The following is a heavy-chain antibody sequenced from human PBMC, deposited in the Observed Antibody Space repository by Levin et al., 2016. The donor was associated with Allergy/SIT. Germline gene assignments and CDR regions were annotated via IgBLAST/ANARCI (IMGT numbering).Heavy chain of an antibody. CDR3: ARDPGYNQAAAAPYYFDY. D-gene: IGHD6-13*01. V-gene: IGHV3-30*03. Sequence: GGSLRLSCAASGFTFSSYGMHWVRQAPGKGLEWVAVISYDGSNKYYADSVKGRFTISRDNSKNTLYLQMNSLRAEDTAVYYCARDPGYNQAAAAPYYFDYWGQGTLVTVSS. J-gene: IGHJ4*02. CDR1: GFTFSSYG. CDR2: ISYDGSNK.